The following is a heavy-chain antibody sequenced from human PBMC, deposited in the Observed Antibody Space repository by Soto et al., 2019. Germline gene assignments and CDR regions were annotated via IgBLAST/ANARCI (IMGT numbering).Heavy chain of an antibody. J-gene: IGHJ6*02. CDR1: GYTFTSYG. CDR2: ISAYNGNT. D-gene: IGHD6-19*01. V-gene: IGHV1-18*01. Sequence: ASVKVSCKASGYTFTSYGISWVRQAPGQGLEWMGWISAYNGNTNYAQKLQGRVIMTADTSTSTAYMELRSLRSDDTAIYYCTREGSAPHYYYGMDAWGQGTTVTVSS. CDR3: TREGSAPHYYYGMDA.